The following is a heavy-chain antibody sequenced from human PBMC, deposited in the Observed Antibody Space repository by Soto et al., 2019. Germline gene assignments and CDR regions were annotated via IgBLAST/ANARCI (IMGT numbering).Heavy chain of an antibody. CDR3: AEDFEGGGYRQFDY. D-gene: IGHD1-26*01. CDR1: GFTFTSSA. V-gene: IGHV1-58*01. CDR2: IVVGRGNT. J-gene: IGHJ4*02. Sequence: VKGSWKGVGFTFTSSAVRWLLKTHGQRLEWIGWIVVGRGNTNYAQKFQERVTITRDMSTSTAYMELSSLRSEDTAVYYCAEDFEGGGYRQFDYWGQGTLVTVSS.